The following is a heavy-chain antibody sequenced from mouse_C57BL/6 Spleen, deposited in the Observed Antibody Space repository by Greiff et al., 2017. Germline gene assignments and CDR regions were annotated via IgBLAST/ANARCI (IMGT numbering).Heavy chain of an antibody. CDR1: GYTFTGYW. CDR3: ARVDYGSGYFDV. V-gene: IGHV1-9*01. CDR2: ILPGSGST. D-gene: IGHD1-1*01. Sequence: VQLQESGAELMKPGASVKLSCKATGYTFTGYWIEWVKQRPGHGLEWIGEILPGSGSTNYNEKFKGKATLTADTSANTAYMQLSSLTTEDSAIYYCARVDYGSGYFDVWGTGTTVTVSS. J-gene: IGHJ1*03.